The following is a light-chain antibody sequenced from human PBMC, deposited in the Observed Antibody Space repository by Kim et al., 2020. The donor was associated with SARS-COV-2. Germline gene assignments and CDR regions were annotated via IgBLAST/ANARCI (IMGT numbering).Light chain of an antibody. J-gene: IGLJ3*02. Sequence: QAVVTQEPSLSVSPGGTVTLTCGLRSGSVSPNHSPSWYRQTPGQPPRTVMYSTSTRSSGVSDRFSGSILGYRAALTITGAQADDESDYYCVLYLETGKWVFGGGTQLTVL. CDR3: VLYLETGKWV. V-gene: IGLV8-61*01. CDR2: STS. CDR1: SGSVSPNHS.